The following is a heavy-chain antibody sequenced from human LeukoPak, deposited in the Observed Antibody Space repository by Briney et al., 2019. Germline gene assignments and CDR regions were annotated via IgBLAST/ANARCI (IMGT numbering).Heavy chain of an antibody. D-gene: IGHD4-17*01. J-gene: IGHJ4*02. V-gene: IGHV4-39*01. CDR1: GGSISSSSYY. CDR3: ATFRDYAPWVDY. CDR2: IYYSGNT. Sequence: SETLSLTCTVSGGSISSSSYYWGWIRQPPGKGLEWIGSIYYSGNTYYNPSLKSRVTISVDTSKNQFSLKLSSVTAGDTAVYYCATFRDYAPWVDYWGQGTLVTVSS.